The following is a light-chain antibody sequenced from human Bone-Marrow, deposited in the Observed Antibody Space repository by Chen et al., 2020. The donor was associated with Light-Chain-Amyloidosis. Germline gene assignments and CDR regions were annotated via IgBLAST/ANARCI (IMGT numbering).Light chain of an antibody. CDR1: NIGSTS. J-gene: IGLJ3*02. CDR2: DDS. Sequence: SYVLTQPSSVSVAPGQTATIACGGNNIGSTSVHWYQQTPGQAPRLVVYDDSDRPSGIPARLSCSNSGNTATLSSSRVEAGDEADYYCQVWDRSSDRPVFGGGTKLTVL. CDR3: QVWDRSSDRPV. V-gene: IGLV3-21*02.